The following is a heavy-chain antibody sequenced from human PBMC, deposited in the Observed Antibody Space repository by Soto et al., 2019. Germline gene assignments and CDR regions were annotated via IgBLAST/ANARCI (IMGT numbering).Heavy chain of an antibody. V-gene: IGHV1-69*06. CDR3: AGDPASVTNPGFGLGDS. J-gene: IGHJ4*02. CDR1: GGPFSDYS. Sequence: QVQLVQSGAEVKKPGSSVKVSCKASGGPFSDYSINWVRQAPGQGLEWMGGIIPIFATPNYAQKFQGRVTMPAENSTSTANRELSNLRSEDTAIFFCAGDPASVTNPGFGLGDSWGKGTLVTVPS. CDR2: IIPIFATP. D-gene: IGHD3-16*01.